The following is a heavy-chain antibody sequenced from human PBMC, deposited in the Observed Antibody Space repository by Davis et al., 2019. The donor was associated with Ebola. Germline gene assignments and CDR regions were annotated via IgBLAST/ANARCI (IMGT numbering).Heavy chain of an antibody. V-gene: IGHV1-2*06. J-gene: IGHJ5*02. CDR1: GYTFTSYD. D-gene: IGHD3-3*01. Sequence: ASVKVSCKASGYTFTSYDINWVRQAAGQGLEWMGRINPNSGGTNYAQKFQGRVTMTRDTSISTAYMELSRLRSDDTAVYYCARTPLEWLFKDPFDRWGQGTLVTVSS. CDR2: INPNSGGT. CDR3: ARTPLEWLFKDPFDR.